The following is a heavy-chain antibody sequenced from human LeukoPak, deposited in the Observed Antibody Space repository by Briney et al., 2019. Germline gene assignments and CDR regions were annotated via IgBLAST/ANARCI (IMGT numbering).Heavy chain of an antibody. CDR2: IGIVGDT. J-gene: IGHJ6*02. D-gene: IGHD3-16*02. V-gene: IGHV3-13*01. Sequence: GGSLRLSCAASGFTVSEYDMHWVRQAPGKGLEWVSAIGIVGDTYYVGSVKGRSTMSRDNASNKVHLQMNSLRDGDTGVYYCLRDYHGMDVWGQGTTVIVSS. CDR3: LRDYHGMDV. CDR1: GFTVSEYD.